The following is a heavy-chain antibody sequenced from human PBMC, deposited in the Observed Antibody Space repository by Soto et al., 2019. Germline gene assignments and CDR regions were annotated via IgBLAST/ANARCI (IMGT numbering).Heavy chain of an antibody. V-gene: IGHV3-7*05. CDR3: ARELRSTIFGVVYYFDY. J-gene: IGHJ4*02. D-gene: IGHD3-3*01. CDR2: IKQDGSEK. Sequence: EVQLVESGGGLVQPGGSLRLSCAASGFTFSSYWMSWVRQAPGKGLEWVANIKQDGSEKYYVDPVKGRFTISRDNAQNSLYLQMNSLRAEDTAVYYCARELRSTIFGVVYYFDYWGQGTLVTVSS. CDR1: GFTFSSYW.